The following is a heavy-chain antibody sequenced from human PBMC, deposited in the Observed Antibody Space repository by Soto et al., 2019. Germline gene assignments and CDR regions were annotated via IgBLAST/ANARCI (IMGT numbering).Heavy chain of an antibody. CDR3: AITAMINRDSSTSFDY. V-gene: IGHV3-15*01. CDR2: IKSKSDGETA. D-gene: IGHD5-18*01. J-gene: IGHJ4*02. CDR1: GLTFSNVW. Sequence: GGSLRLSCAASGLTFSNVWMTWVRQAPGKGLEWVGRIKSKSDGETADVAAPVKGRFTISRDDSKNTVFLEMNSPKSEDTALYYCAITAMINRDSSTSFDYWGQGTQVTVSS.